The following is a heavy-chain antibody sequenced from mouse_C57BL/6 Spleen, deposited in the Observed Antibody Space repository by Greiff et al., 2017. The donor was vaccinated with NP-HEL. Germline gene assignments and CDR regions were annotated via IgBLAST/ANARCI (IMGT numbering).Heavy chain of an antibody. V-gene: IGHV3-6*01. CDR2: ISYDGSN. CDR1: GYSITSGYY. D-gene: IGHD2-12*01. CDR3: ARGLLYPLFAY. Sequence: EVQLQQSGPGLVKPSQSLSLTCSVTGYSITSGYYWYWIRPLPGNILEWVGYISYDGSNNYNPSLKNRITITRDTSKNPFFLKFNSVTTEDTAKYYCARGLLYPLFAYWGQGTLVTVSA. J-gene: IGHJ3*01.